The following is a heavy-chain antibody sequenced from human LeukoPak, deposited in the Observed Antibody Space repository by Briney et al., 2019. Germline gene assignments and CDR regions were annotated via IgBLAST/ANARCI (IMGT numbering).Heavy chain of an antibody. D-gene: IGHD2-2*01. V-gene: IGHV4-39*01. J-gene: IGHJ6*03. Sequence: SETLSLTCTVSGGSISSSSYYWGWIRQPPGKVLEWIGSIYYSGSTYYNPSLKSRVTISVDTSKNQFSLKLSSVTAADTAVYYCARNLGYCSSTSCPYMDVWGKGTTVTVSS. CDR3: ARNLGYCSSTSCPYMDV. CDR1: GGSISSSSYY. CDR2: IYYSGST.